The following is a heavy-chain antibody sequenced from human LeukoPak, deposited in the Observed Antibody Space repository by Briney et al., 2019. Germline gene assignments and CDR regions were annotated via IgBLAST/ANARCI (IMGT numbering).Heavy chain of an antibody. CDR2: IRYDGSNK. CDR3: TWHNTVLGPPYS. Sequence: GGSLRLSCAASGFTFTSYGFHWVRQAPGKGLEWVAFIRYDGSNKYYADSVKGRFTISRDNSKNTLYLQMNSLKTEDTAVYYCTWHNTVLGPPYSWGQGTLVTVSS. J-gene: IGHJ5*01. D-gene: IGHD3-10*01. V-gene: IGHV3-30*02. CDR1: GFTFTSYG.